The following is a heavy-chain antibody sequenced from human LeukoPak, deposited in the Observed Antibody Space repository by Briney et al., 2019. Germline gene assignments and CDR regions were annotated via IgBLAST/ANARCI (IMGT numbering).Heavy chain of an antibody. J-gene: IGHJ4*02. CDR3: ARGRKGEPRDFDY. V-gene: IGHV4-59*01. CDR1: GGSINTYY. CDR2: IYSSGST. D-gene: IGHD3-16*01. Sequence: NPSETLSLTCTVSGGSINTYYWSWIRQPPGKGLQWIAYIYSSGSTHYNPSLKSRVTISVDTSTNQFSLKLSSVTAADTAVYYCARGRKGEPRDFDYWGQGTLVTVSS.